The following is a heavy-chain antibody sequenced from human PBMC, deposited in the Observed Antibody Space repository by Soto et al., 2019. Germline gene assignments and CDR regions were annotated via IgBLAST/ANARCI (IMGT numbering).Heavy chain of an antibody. CDR2: ISSSSSYI. CDR3: ARDGYDSSGYSGVFGY. CDR1: GFTFSSYS. Sequence: PGGSLRLSCAASGFTFSSYSMNWVRQAPGKGLEWVSSISSSSSYIYYADSVKGRFTISRDNAKNSLYLQMNSLRAEDTAVYYCARDGYDSSGYSGVFGYWGQGTLVTVSS. V-gene: IGHV3-21*01. J-gene: IGHJ4*02. D-gene: IGHD3-22*01.